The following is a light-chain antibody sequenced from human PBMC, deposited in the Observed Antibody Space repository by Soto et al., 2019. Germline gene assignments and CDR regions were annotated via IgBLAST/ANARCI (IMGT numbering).Light chain of an antibody. V-gene: IGLV2-14*01. J-gene: IGLJ1*01. CDR2: DVN. CDR3: SSYTSSSTYV. CDR1: SSDVGYYNY. Sequence: QSALTQPASVSGSPGQSIAISCTGTSSDVGYYNYVSWYQQHPGKAPNVMIYDVNNRPSGVPDRFSGSKSGNAASLTISGLQAEDEADYYCSSYTSSSTYVFGTGTTVTV.